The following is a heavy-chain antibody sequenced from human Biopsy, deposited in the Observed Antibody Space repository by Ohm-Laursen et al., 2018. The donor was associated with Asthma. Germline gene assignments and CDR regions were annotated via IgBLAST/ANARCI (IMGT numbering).Heavy chain of an antibody. J-gene: IGHJ6*02. V-gene: IGHV1-18*01. Sequence: ASVKVSCKTSGYTFNSAGITWVRQAPGQGLEWMGWISVYNGNTKVAQKLQDRVTMITDTSTSTVYMELRSLRSGDTAVYFCARAVDYSHYYGIDVWGQGATVTVS. D-gene: IGHD3-10*01. CDR1: GYTFNSAG. CDR2: ISVYNGNT. CDR3: ARAVDYSHYYGIDV.